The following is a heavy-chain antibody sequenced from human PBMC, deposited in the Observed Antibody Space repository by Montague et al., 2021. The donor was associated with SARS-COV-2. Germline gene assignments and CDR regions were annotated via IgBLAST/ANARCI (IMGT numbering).Heavy chain of an antibody. V-gene: IGHV4-39*01. CDR3: ARKEMKYSSIWSTEGNWFDP. J-gene: IGHJ5*02. CDR1: GGSISSSSYY. CDR2: IYYSGST. Sequence: SETLSLTCTVSGGSISSSSYYWGWIRQPPGKGLEWIGSIYYSGSTYYNPSLKSRVTISVDTSKNQFSLKLSSVTAADTAVYYCARKEMKYSSIWSTEGNWFDPWGQGTLVTVSS. D-gene: IGHD6-13*01.